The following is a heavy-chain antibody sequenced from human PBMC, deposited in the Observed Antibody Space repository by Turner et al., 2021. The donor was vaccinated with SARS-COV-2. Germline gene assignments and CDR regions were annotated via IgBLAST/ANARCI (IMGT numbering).Heavy chain of an antibody. D-gene: IGHD6-19*01. V-gene: IGHV5-51*01. J-gene: IGHJ4*02. CDR3: TRQVGVGPGIAVAGTGY. CDR1: GYSFTNYW. Sequence: GAEVKKPGESLKISCKGSGYSFTNYWIGWVRQMLGKGLEWMGIIYPGDSDTRYSPSFQGQVTISADKSISTAHLQWSSLKASDTAMYYCTRQVGVGPGIAVAGTGYWGQGTLVTVSS. CDR2: IYPGDSDT.